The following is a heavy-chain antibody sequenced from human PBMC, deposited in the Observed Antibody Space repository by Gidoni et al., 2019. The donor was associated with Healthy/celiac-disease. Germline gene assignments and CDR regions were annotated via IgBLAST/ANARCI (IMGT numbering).Heavy chain of an antibody. CDR2: ISYDGSNK. V-gene: IGHV3-30-3*01. J-gene: IGHJ3*02. CDR1: GFTFSSYA. Sequence: QLQLVESVGGVFQPGRSLRLSCAASGFTFSSYAMHWVRQAPGKGLEWVAVISYDGSNKYYADSVKGRFTISRDNSKNTLYLQMNSLRAEDTAVYYCAREDDPADAFDIWGQGTMVTVSS. CDR3: AREDDPADAFDI.